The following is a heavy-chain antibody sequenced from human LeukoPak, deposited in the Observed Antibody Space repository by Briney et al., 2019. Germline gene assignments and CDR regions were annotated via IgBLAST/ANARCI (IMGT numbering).Heavy chain of an antibody. V-gene: IGHV3-48*02. Sequence: PGGSLRLSCAASGFTFSSYAMSWVRQSPGKGLEWISYITSGGGSIFYADFVEGRFTISRDNAENSLYLQLNSLRDEDTAVYYCARWIDGFDVWGQGTMVTVSS. D-gene: IGHD2-2*03. CDR1: GFTFSSYA. J-gene: IGHJ3*01. CDR2: ITSGGGSI. CDR3: ARWIDGFDV.